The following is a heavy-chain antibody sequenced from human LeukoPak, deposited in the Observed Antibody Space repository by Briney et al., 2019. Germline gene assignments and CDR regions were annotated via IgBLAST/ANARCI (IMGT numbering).Heavy chain of an antibody. D-gene: IGHD2-15*01. CDR3: ARGLRYCNGGRCYFSPPYYYYMDV. V-gene: IGHV1-8*01. CDR2: MNPNSGNT. CDR1: GYTFTSFD. J-gene: IGHJ6*03. Sequence: GASVKVSCKASGYTFTSFDMNWVRQATGQGLEWMGWMNPNSGNTGYAQKFQGRVTMTRNTSISTAYMELSSLRSEDTAVYYCARGLRYCNGGRCYFSPPYYYYMDVWGKGTTVTISS.